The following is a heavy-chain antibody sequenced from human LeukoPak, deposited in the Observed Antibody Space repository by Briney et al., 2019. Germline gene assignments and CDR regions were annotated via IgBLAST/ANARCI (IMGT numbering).Heavy chain of an antibody. D-gene: IGHD3-10*01. CDR1: GVSICSYY. CDR3: ARGSDPYMVRGVMVDY. J-gene: IGHJ4*02. CDR2: IDYSGSI. Sequence: PSESLSLTCTVSGVSICSYYWSWIPGSPGPGREWMRYIDYSGSINAHPSLKSRVTISVDTSKSQFSLKLSSVTAADTAVYYCARGSDPYMVRGVMVDYWGQGSLVTVSS. V-gene: IGHV4-59*01.